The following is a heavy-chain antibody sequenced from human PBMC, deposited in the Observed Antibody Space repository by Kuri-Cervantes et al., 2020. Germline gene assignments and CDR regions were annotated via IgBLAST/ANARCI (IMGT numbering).Heavy chain of an antibody. V-gene: IGHV3-23*01. Sequence: GESLKISCAASGFTFSRYAMSWVRQAPGKGLEWVSAISGGGTTYYADSVKGRFTISRDNSKNTLYLQMNSLRAEDTAVYYCASDDYVRGAFDIWGQGTMVTVSS. CDR1: GFTFSRYA. CDR3: ASDDYVRGAFDI. D-gene: IGHD4-17*01. J-gene: IGHJ3*02. CDR2: ISGGGTT.